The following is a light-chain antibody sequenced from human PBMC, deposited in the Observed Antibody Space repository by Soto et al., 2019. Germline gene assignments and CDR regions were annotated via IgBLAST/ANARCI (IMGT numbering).Light chain of an antibody. J-gene: IGKJ4*01. CDR1: ENILKF. CDR2: AAS. V-gene: IGKV1-5*01. CDR3: QQYNPQSIT. Sequence: DIQMIQSPSTLSASVGDRITITCRSTENILKFLACYQQRSGSDPNLLIYAASDFESGVPSRFSGSGSGTEFTLTIDNLQPNDSATYYCQQYNPQSITFGGGNKVDVK.